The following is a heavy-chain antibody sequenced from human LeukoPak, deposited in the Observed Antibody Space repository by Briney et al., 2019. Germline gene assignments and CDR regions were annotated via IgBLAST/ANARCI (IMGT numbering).Heavy chain of an antibody. CDR1: GFTVTTSA. CDR2: VVVGSGDT. CDR3: AAVGADIPVDF. J-gene: IGHJ4*02. Sequence: SVKVSCKASGFTVTTSAVRWVRQARGQRPEWIGWVVVGSGDTNFAQKFKERVTITCDMSTTTVYLDLSSLTSEDTAVYYCAAVGADIPVDFWGQGTLVTVSS. D-gene: IGHD2-2*02. V-gene: IGHV1-58*01.